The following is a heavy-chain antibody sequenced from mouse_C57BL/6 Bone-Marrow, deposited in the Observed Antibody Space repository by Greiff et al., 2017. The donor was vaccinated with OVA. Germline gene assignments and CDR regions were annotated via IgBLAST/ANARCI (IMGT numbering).Heavy chain of an antibody. V-gene: IGHV5-9*01. CDR3: ARPITTVVASFDY. Sequence: EVQLVESGGGLVKPGGSLKLSCAASGFTFSSYTMSWVRQTPEKRLAWVATISGGGGNTYSPDSVKGRFTISRDNAKNTLYLQMSSLRSEDTALYYCARPITTVVASFDYWGQGTTLTVSS. CDR2: ISGGGGNT. J-gene: IGHJ2*01. CDR1: GFTFSSYT. D-gene: IGHD1-1*01.